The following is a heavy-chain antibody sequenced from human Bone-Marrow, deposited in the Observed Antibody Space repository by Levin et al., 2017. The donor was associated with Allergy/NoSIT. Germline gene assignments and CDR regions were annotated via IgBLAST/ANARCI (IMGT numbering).Heavy chain of an antibody. CDR2: IIPIFGTA. CDR3: ARSSEYSGYED. Sequence: GGSLRLSCKASGGTFSSYAISWVRQAPGQGLEWMGGIIPIFGTANYAQKFQGRVTITADESTSTAYMELSSLRSEDTAVYYCARSSEYSGYEDWGQGTLVTVSS. J-gene: IGHJ4*02. CDR1: GGTFSSYA. D-gene: IGHD5-12*01. V-gene: IGHV1-69*01.